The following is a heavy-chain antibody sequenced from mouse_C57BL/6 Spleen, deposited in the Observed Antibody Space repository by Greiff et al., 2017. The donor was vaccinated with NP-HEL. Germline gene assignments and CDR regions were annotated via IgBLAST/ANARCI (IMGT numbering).Heavy chain of an antibody. V-gene: IGHV1-50*01. CDR2: IDPSDSYT. CDR3: ATSTVVATRGYYFDY. D-gene: IGHD1-1*01. J-gene: IGHJ2*01. CDR1: GYTFTSYW. Sequence: QVQLQQPGAELVKPGASVKLSCKASGYTFTSYWMQWVKQRPGQGLEWIGEIDPSDSYTNYNQKFKGKSTLTVDKSSSTAYMQLSSLTSEDSAVYYCATSTVVATRGYYFDYWGQGTTLTVSS.